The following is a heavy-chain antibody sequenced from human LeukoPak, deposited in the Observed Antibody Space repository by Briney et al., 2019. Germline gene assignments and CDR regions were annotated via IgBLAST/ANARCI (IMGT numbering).Heavy chain of an antibody. CDR1: GGSIGSYY. CDR3: ARDTFNYYDSSGPFDI. D-gene: IGHD3-22*01. V-gene: IGHV4-4*07. J-gene: IGHJ3*02. Sequence: SETLSLTCTVSGGSIGSYYWSWIRQPPGKGLEWIGRIYTSGSTSYNPSLKSRVTMSVDTSKNQFSLKLSSVTAADTAVYYCARDTFNYYDSSGPFDIWGQGTMVTVSS. CDR2: IYTSGST.